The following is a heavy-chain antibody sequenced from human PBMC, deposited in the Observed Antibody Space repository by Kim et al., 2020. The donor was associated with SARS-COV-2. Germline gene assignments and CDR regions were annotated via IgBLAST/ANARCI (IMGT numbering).Heavy chain of an antibody. Sequence: SETLSLTCDVYNGSFSGYYWSWIRQPPGKGLDWIGEIHESGSTNYNPPLRGRVTISVGTSKNHFSLKLSSVTAADTAVYYCARSRSDTWEGGAFDIWGQG. J-gene: IGHJ3*02. CDR3: ARSRSDTWEGGAFDI. V-gene: IGHV4-34*01. CDR2: IHESGST. CDR1: NGSFSGYY. D-gene: IGHD1-26*01.